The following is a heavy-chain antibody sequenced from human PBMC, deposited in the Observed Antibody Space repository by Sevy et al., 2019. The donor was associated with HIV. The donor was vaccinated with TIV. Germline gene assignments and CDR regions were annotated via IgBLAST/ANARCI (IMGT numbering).Heavy chain of an antibody. J-gene: IGHJ4*02. Sequence: GGSLRLSCAASGFSFSRYAMSWVRQAPGKGLESVSAISGSGGRIYYADSVKGRFTISRDNSKNTLYLQMNSLRAEDTAVYYCATEGLSGYDAPFAYWGQGALVTVSS. CDR1: GFSFSRYA. V-gene: IGHV3-23*01. CDR2: ISGSGGRI. D-gene: IGHD5-12*01. CDR3: ATEGLSGYDAPFAY.